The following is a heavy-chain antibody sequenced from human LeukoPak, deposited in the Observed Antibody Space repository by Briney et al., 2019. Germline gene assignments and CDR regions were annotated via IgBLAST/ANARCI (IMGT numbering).Heavy chain of an antibody. Sequence: GGSLRLSCSASGFTFSTYAMHWVRQAPRKGLEYVSTITSGGSTYYADSVKGRFTISRDNSKNTLYLQMSGLRAEDTAVYYCVKYYYGSGSNDYWGQGTLVTVSS. CDR2: ITSGGST. D-gene: IGHD3-10*01. CDR1: GFTFSTYA. V-gene: IGHV3-64D*06. J-gene: IGHJ4*02. CDR3: VKYYYGSGSNDY.